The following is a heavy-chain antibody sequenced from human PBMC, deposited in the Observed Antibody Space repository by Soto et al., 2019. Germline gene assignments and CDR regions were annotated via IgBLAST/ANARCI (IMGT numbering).Heavy chain of an antibody. CDR2: ISSSSSTT. Sequence: PGGSLRLSCAASGFTFSSCSMNWVRQAPGKGLEWVSYISSSSSTTYYADSVKGRFTISRDNAKNSLYLQMHSLRDGDTAVYYCARVKVVTATDFWGQGTLVTVSS. CDR1: GFTFSSCS. CDR3: ARVKVVTATDF. V-gene: IGHV3-48*02. J-gene: IGHJ4*02. D-gene: IGHD2-21*02.